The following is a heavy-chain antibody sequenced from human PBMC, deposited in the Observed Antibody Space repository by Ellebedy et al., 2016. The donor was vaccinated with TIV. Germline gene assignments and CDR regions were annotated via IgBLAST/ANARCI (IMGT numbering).Heavy chain of an antibody. CDR2: ISGMFGTA. V-gene: IGHV1-69*13. D-gene: IGHD5-12*01. CDR3: ARHSGYHAISYLAY. Sequence: SVKVSCKASGGTFSSFAISWVRQAPGQGLEWTGGISGMFGTASYAQKFLARVTITADEFTSTAYMEMSSLRSEDTAVYYCARHSGYHAISYLAYWGQGTLVTVSS. J-gene: IGHJ4*02. CDR1: GGTFSSFA.